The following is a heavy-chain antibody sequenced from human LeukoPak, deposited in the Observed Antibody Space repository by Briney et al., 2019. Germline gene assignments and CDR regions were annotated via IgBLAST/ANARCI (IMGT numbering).Heavy chain of an antibody. D-gene: IGHD3-10*01. CDR3: ATVAIRAEFHFDH. V-gene: IGHV4-34*01. Sequence: KPSETLSLTCGVSGGSFSTFYWNWIRQHPGKGREWIGEINHNGNTNYNPSLKGRVTLSVDKSKNQFSLKLRSVTAADTALYYCATVAIRAEFHFDHWGQGLLVTVSS. CDR1: GGSFSTFY. CDR2: INHNGNT. J-gene: IGHJ4*02.